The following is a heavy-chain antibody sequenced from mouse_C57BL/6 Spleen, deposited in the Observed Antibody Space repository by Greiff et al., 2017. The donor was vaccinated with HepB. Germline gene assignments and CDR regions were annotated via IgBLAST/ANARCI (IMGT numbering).Heavy chain of an antibody. D-gene: IGHD4-1*01. J-gene: IGHJ4*01. Sequence: QVQLQQSGAELVRPGASVTLSCKASGYTFTDYEMHWVKQTPVHGLEWIGAIEPETGGTAYNQKFKGKAILTADKSSSTAYMELRSLTSEDSAVYYCTRRTGSDAMDYWGQGTSVTVSS. CDR3: TRRTGSDAMDY. V-gene: IGHV1-15*01. CDR2: IEPETGGT. CDR1: GYTFTDYE.